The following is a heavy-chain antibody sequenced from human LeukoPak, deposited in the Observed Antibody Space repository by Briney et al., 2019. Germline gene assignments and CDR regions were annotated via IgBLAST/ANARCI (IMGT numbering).Heavy chain of an antibody. V-gene: IGHV4-31*03. J-gene: IGHJ5*02. CDR2: IYYSGSS. D-gene: IGHD3-22*01. Sequence: SETLSLTCTVSGGSISSGVYYWSWIRQHPGKGLEWIGYIYYSGSSYYNPSLKSRFTISVDTSKNQFSLRLSSVTAADTAVYYCARSRINYYDSSGVNWFDPWGQGTLVTVSS. CDR3: ARSRINYYDSSGVNWFDP. CDR1: GGSISSGVYY.